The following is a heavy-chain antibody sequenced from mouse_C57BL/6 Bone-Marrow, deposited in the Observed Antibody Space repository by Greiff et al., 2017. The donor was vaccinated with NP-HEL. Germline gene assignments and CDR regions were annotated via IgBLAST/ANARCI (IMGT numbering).Heavy chain of an antibody. V-gene: IGHV5-9*01. CDR1: GFTFSSYT. Sequence: EVHLVESGGGLVEPGGSLKLSCAASGFTFSSYTMSWVRQTPEKRLEWVATISGGGGNTYYPDSVKGRFTISRDNAKNTLYLQMSSLRSEDTALYYCARHKGWYRFAYWGQGTLVTVSA. CDR3: ARHKGWYRFAY. CDR2: ISGGGGNT. J-gene: IGHJ3*01. D-gene: IGHD1-1*02.